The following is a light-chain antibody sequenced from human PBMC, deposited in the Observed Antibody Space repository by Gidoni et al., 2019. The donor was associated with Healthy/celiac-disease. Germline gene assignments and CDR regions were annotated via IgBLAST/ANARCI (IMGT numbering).Light chain of an antibody. V-gene: IGLV2-8*01. CDR1: STHVGGYNY. CDR3: SSYAGSNNHVV. Sequence: QSALTQPPSASGSPGQSVPISCTGTSTHVGGYNYVSWYQQHPGKAPKLMIYEVSKRPSGVPDRFSGSKSGNTASLTVSGLQAEDEADYYCSSYAGSNNHVVFGGGTKLTVL. J-gene: IGLJ2*01. CDR2: EVS.